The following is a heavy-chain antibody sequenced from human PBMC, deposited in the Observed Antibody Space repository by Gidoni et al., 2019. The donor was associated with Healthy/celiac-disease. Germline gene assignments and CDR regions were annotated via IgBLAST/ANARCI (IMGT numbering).Heavy chain of an antibody. CDR2: ILPIFGTA. CDR3: IIAARPIGVVY. J-gene: IGHJ4*02. V-gene: IGHV1-69*12. D-gene: IGHD6-6*01. CDR1: GSTFSRYA. Sequence: QVQPVQSGAAVKKSGSSAKVSRKASGSTFSRYAISWVRQAPGHGLEWMGGILPIFGTANYAKKFQGRVTITADESTSTDYMELSSLRSEDTAVYYCIIAARPIGVVYWGQGTLVTVSS.